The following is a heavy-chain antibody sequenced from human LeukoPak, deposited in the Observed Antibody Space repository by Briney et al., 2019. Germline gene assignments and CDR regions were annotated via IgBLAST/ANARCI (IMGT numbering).Heavy chain of an antibody. CDR2: INSDGSST. Sequence: GGSLRLSCAASGFTFSSYWMHWIRQAPGEGLVWVSRINSDGSSTSYADSVKGRFTISRDNAKNTLYLQMNSLRAEDTAVYYCASSGSTVTLPFDYWGQGTLVTVSS. CDR3: ASSGSTVTLPFDY. CDR1: GFTFSSYW. V-gene: IGHV3-74*01. D-gene: IGHD4-17*01. J-gene: IGHJ4*02.